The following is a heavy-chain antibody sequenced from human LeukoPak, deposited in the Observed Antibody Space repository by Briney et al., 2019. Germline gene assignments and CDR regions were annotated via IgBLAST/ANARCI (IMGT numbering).Heavy chain of an antibody. CDR3: ARGRGAARRDYYYYMDV. D-gene: IGHD6-6*01. CDR2: IYYSGST. V-gene: IGHV4-31*03. Sequence: PSQTLSLTCTVSGGSISSGGYYWSWIRQHPGKGLEWIGYIYYSGSTYYNPSLKSRVTISVDTSKNQFSLKLSSVTAADTAVYYCARGRGAARRDYYYYMDVWGKGTTVTVSS. J-gene: IGHJ6*03. CDR1: GGSISSGGYY.